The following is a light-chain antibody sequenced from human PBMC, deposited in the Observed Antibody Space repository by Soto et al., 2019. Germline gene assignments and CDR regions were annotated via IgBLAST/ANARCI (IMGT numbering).Light chain of an antibody. V-gene: IGKV3-15*01. J-gene: IGKJ4*01. CDR3: QQYQNWPLT. CDR2: GAS. CDR1: QSVSSN. Sequence: EIVMTQSPATLSVSPGEGATLSCRASQSVSSNFAWYQQKPGQAPRLLIYGASTRATGIPARFSGSGSGTEFNLSISSLQSEDVAVYYCQQYQNWPLTFGGGTKVEIK.